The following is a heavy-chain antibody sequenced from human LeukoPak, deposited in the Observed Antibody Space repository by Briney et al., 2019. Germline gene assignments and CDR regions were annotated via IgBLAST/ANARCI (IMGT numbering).Heavy chain of an antibody. D-gene: IGHD3-22*01. CDR3: ARSGTNYDSSGYAFDI. J-gene: IGHJ3*02. V-gene: IGHV4-61*02. CDR2: IYTSGST. CDR1: GASMSSDYYY. Sequence: SETLSLTCTVSGASMSSDYYYWSWIRQPAGKGLEWIGRIYTSGSTNYNPSLKSRVTISLDTSKNQFSLKLSSVTAADTALYYCARSGTNYDSSGYAFDIWGQGTMVTVSS.